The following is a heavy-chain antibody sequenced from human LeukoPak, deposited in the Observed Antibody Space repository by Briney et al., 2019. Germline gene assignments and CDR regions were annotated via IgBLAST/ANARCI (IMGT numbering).Heavy chain of an antibody. CDR2: IYTSGST. CDR1: GGSISSYY. V-gene: IGHV4-4*07. Sequence: SETLSLTCTVSGGSISSYYWSWIRQPAGKGLEWIGRIYTSGSTNYNPSLKSRVTMSVDTSKNQISLKLSSVTAADTAVYYCARNEGQQLSRSWFDPWGQGTLVTVSS. J-gene: IGHJ5*02. D-gene: IGHD6-13*01. CDR3: ARNEGQQLSRSWFDP.